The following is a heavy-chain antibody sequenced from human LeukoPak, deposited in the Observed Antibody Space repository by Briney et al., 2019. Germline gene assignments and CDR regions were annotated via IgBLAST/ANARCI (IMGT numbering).Heavy chain of an antibody. Sequence: SETLSLTCSVSDYSIGTGNYWAWVRQPPGKGLEWIGCVFHSGTHYKSSLTSRATISMDTSANQFSLKLTSMTAADSAFYYCTKTSGGGGHDSWGQGILVTVSS. J-gene: IGHJ5*01. CDR1: DYSIGTGNY. D-gene: IGHD4-23*01. CDR3: TKTSGGGGHDS. V-gene: IGHV4-38-2*01. CDR2: VFHSGT.